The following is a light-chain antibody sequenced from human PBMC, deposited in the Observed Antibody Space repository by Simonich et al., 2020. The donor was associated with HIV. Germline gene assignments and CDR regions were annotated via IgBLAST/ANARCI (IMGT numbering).Light chain of an antibody. CDR2: GAS. CDR3: QQYDNLPWT. Sequence: DIQMTQSPSSLPASVGDRVTITCQPSQALTHYLNWYQQKPGKAPKLLIYGASNLETGIPARFKGTGCGTDFTFTINSLQPEDIATYYCQQYDNLPWTFGRGTKVEIK. CDR1: QALTHY. V-gene: IGKV1-33*01. J-gene: IGKJ1*01.